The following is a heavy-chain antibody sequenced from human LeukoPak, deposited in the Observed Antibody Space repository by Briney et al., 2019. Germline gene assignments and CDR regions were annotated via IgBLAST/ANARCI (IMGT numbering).Heavy chain of an antibody. D-gene: IGHD3-10*01. CDR1: GFTFDDYG. Sequence: PGGSLRLPCAASGFTFDDYGMSWVRQAPGKGLEWVSGINWNGGSTGYADSVKGRFTISRDNAKNSLYLQMNSLRAEDTALYYCARELYYYGSGSYSPGDYWGQGTLVTVSS. CDR2: INWNGGST. CDR3: ARELYYYGSGSYSPGDY. V-gene: IGHV3-20*04. J-gene: IGHJ4*02.